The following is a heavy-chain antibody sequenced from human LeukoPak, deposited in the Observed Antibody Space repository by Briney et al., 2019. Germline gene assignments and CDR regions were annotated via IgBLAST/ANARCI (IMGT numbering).Heavy chain of an antibody. CDR1: GFTFSTHW. CDR2: IKDDGSEK. Sequence: AGGSLTLSCAGSGFTFSTHWVNWVRHAPGKGLEWGASIKDDGSEKHFLDSVNGRFAISRANAKNSLYLQMSSLRAEDTAVYYCARRGITISGVLVYHYSGLDVWGQGTTVTVSS. V-gene: IGHV3-7*02. CDR3: ARRGITISGVLVYHYSGLDV. D-gene: IGHD3-3*01. J-gene: IGHJ6*02.